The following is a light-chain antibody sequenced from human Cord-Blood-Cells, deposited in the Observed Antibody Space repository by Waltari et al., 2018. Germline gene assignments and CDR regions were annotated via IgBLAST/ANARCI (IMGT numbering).Light chain of an antibody. CDR2: GNS. CDR3: QSYDSSLSGSV. CDR1: SSNIGAGYD. Sequence: QSVLTQPPSVSGAPGQRVTISCTGSSSNIGAGYDVHWYQQLPGTAPKLLIYGNSHRPSGVPGRFAGSKSGTSACLAITGLQAEDEADYYCQSYDSSLSGSVFGGGTKLTVL. V-gene: IGLV1-40*01. J-gene: IGLJ2*01.